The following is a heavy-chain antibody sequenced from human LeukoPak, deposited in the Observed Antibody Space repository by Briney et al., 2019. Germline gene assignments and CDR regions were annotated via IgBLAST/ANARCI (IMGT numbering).Heavy chain of an antibody. V-gene: IGHV3-48*04. J-gene: IGHJ3*02. CDR3: ARSIMYGDHGEDI. Sequence: QPGGSLRLSFAASGFTFSSYSMNWVRQAPGKGLEWVSYMSSSSSTIYYADSVKGCFTISRDNAKNTLYLQMDSLRAEDAAIYYCARSIMYGDHGEDIWGQGTVVAVSS. CDR2: MSSSSSTI. CDR1: GFTFSSYS. D-gene: IGHD4-17*01.